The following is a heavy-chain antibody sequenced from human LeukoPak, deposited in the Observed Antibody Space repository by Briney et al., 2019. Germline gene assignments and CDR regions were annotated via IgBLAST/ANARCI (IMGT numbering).Heavy chain of an antibody. CDR1: GYTFTSYG. J-gene: IGHJ4*02. D-gene: IGHD4-11*01. Sequence: ASVKVSCKASGYTFTSYGISWVRQAPGQGLEWMGWISAYNGNTNHAQKLQGRVTMTTDTSTSTAYMELRSLRSDDTAVYYCARVKVPYSNYVLPYFDYWGQGTLVTVSS. CDR3: ARVKVPYSNYVLPYFDY. V-gene: IGHV1-18*01. CDR2: ISAYNGNT.